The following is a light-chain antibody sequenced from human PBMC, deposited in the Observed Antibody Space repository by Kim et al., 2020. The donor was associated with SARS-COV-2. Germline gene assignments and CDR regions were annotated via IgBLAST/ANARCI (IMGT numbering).Light chain of an antibody. CDR2: DAS. CDR1: QSVSSK. V-gene: IGKV3-15*01. J-gene: IGKJ2*01. Sequence: EIVVTQSPATLSVSPGERATLSCRASQSVSSKLAWYQQKRGQAPRLLIYDASTRATGIPARFSGSGSGTEFTLTISSLQSEDFAVYYCQQYNNWPYTFGQGTKLEI. CDR3: QQYNNWPYT.